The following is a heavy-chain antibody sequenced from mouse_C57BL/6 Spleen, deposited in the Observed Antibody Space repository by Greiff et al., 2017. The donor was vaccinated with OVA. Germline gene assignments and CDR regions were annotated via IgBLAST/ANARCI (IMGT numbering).Heavy chain of an antibody. V-gene: IGHV1-66*01. CDR3: ARDGTTVVATPFDY. CDR2: IYPGSGNT. Sequence: VQLQQSGPELVKPGASVKISCKASGYSFTSYYIHWVKQRPGQGLEWIGWIYPGSGNTKYNEKFKGKATLTADTSSSTAYMQLSSLTSEDSAVYYCARDGTTVVATPFDYWGQGTTLTVSS. J-gene: IGHJ2*01. CDR1: GYSFTSYY. D-gene: IGHD1-1*01.